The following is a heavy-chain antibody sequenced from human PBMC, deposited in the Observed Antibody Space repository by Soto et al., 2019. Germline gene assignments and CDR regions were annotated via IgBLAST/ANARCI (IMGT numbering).Heavy chain of an antibody. V-gene: IGHV3-74*02. CDR1: GFTFSTYW. CDR2: INGDGTTT. CDR3: ASIPMVRGPSDY. J-gene: IGHJ4*02. D-gene: IGHD3-10*01. Sequence: EVRLVESGGGLVQPGGSLRLSCAASGFTFSTYWMHWVRQAPGKGLVWVSRINGDGTTTQYADSVKGRFTISRDNAKNTLYLQRNTLRGDDTAMYYCASIPMVRGPSDYWGQGTLVTVSS.